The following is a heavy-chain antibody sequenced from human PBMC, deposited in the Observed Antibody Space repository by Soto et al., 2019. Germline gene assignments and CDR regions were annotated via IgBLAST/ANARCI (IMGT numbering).Heavy chain of an antibody. CDR1: GYTFTSYY. Sequence: QVQLVQSGAEVKKPGASVKVSCKVSGYTFTSYYMHWVRQAPGQGLEWMGIINPSGGSTSYAQKFQGRVTMTRDTYPSTVYMELSSLSSEDTAVYYCARGLRAGMDVWGQGTTVTVSS. CDR2: INPSGGST. CDR3: ARGLRAGMDV. V-gene: IGHV1-46*01. D-gene: IGHD4-17*01. J-gene: IGHJ6*02.